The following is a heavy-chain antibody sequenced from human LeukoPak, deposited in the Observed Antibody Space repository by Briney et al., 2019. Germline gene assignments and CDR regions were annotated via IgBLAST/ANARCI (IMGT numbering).Heavy chain of an antibody. V-gene: IGHV3-23*01. CDR2: ISGNVDYT. CDR1: GFTFSSYS. J-gene: IGHJ4*02. Sequence: PRGSLRLSCAASGFTFSSYSMSWVRQAPRKVLEWVSTISGNVDYTYYADSVKGRFTISRDNSKNTLYLQMNSLRADDTAVYYCAKRGIAAAASFDYWGQGTLVSVSS. D-gene: IGHD6-13*01. CDR3: AKRGIAAAASFDY.